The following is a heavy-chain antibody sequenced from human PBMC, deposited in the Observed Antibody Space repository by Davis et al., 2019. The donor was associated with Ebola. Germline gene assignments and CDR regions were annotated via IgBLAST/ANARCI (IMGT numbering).Heavy chain of an antibody. CDR2: IIPILGIA. CDR3: ARAITMIVAGWFDP. Sequence: SVKVSCKASGGTFSSYAISWVRQAPGQGLEWMGRIIPILGIANYAQKFQGRVTITADKSTSTAYMELSSLRSEDTAVYYCARAITMIVAGWFDPWGQGTLVTVSS. D-gene: IGHD3-22*01. V-gene: IGHV1-69*04. J-gene: IGHJ5*02. CDR1: GGTFSSYA.